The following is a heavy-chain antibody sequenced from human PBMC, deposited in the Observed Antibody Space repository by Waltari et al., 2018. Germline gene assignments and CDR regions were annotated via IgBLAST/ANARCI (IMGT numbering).Heavy chain of an antibody. CDR1: GFTFRDYA. D-gene: IGHD4-4*01. Sequence: QLLESGGDVVQPGRSLRLSCAASGFTFRDYAMHWVRQAPGKGLEWVAIISYDGTQTFYADPVKGRFTITRDNYKNTVYLQMESLRGDDTASYYCARGYATDPLDYWGQGTLVTVSS. CDR2: ISYDGTQT. V-gene: IGHV3-30*04. J-gene: IGHJ4*02. CDR3: ARGYATDPLDY.